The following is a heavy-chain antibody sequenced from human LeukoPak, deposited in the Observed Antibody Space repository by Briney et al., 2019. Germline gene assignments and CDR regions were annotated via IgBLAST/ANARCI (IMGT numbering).Heavy chain of an antibody. CDR1: GYTFTSYY. Sequence: GASVTVSCKASGYTFTSYYMHWVRQAPGQGLEWMGIINPSGGNTRDAQKFQGRVTMTTDTSTRTVSMELSSLRSEDTAVYYCARDQSERWFGPAGAFDIWGQGTMVTVSS. CDR2: INPSGGNT. CDR3: ARDQSERWFGPAGAFDI. V-gene: IGHV1-46*01. J-gene: IGHJ3*02. D-gene: IGHD3-10*01.